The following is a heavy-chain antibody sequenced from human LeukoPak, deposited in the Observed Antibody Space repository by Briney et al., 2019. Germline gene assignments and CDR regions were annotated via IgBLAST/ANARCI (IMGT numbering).Heavy chain of an antibody. V-gene: IGHV3-21*01. CDR1: GFTFSSYE. Sequence: GGSLRLSCTASGFTFSSYEMNWVRQAPGKGLEWVSSISSSSSYIYYADSVKGRSTISRDNAKNSLYLQMNSLRAEDTAVYYCAGSVTNDYWGQGTLVTVSS. CDR3: AGSVTNDY. CDR2: ISSSSSYI. D-gene: IGHD4-17*01. J-gene: IGHJ4*02.